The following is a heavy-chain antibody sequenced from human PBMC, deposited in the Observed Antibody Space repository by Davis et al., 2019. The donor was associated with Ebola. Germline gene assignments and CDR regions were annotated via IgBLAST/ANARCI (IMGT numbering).Heavy chain of an antibody. V-gene: IGHV4-4*07. D-gene: IGHD2-2*01. CDR2: IYTSGST. CDR3: ARECSSTSCYFSDDAFDI. CDR1: GVSVNTYY. Sequence: PSETLSLTCTVSGVSVNTYYWSWIRQPAGKGLEWIGRIYTSGSTNYNPSLKSRVTMSVDTSKNQFSLKLSSVTAADTAVYYCARECSSTSCYFSDDAFDIWGQGTMVTVPS. J-gene: IGHJ3*02.